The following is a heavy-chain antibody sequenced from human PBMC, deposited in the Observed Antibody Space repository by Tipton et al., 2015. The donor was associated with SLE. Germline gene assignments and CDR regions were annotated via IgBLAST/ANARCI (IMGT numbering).Heavy chain of an antibody. CDR1: DDSLSSSY. D-gene: IGHD1-26*01. J-gene: IGHJ6*02. CDR3: ARAGYSGSYYGYYYYGMDV. Sequence: GLVKPSETLSLICVVSDDSLSSSYWSWIRQPPGEGLEWIGYIYYSGSTNYNPSLKSRVTISVDTSKNQFSLKLSSVTAADTAVYYCARAGYSGSYYGYYYYGMDVWGQGTTVTVSS. CDR2: IYYSGST. V-gene: IGHV4-59*01.